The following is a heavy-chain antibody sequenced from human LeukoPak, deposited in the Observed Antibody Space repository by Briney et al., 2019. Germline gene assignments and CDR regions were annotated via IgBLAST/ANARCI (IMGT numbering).Heavy chain of an antibody. Sequence: PSETLSLTCTVSGDSIRSYYWTWLRQSPGKGLECIGFFFYTGNTNYNPSLKSRVTISVDMSKNQFSLKLSSVTAADTAVYYCARLDFYYYGMDVWGQGTTVTVSS. J-gene: IGHJ6*02. V-gene: IGHV4-59*01. CDR1: GDSIRSYY. CDR3: ARLDFYYYGMDV. CDR2: FFYTGNT.